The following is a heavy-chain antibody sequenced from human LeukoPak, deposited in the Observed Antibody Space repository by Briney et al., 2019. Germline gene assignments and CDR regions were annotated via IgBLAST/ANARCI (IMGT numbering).Heavy chain of an antibody. Sequence: PGRSLRLSCAASGFTFDDYAMHWVRQAPGKGLEWASGISWNSVNIGHEDSVKGRFTISRDNAKNSLHLQMNSLRPEDTALYYCVKDRGLRNQWLQVTYDSWGQGTLVTVSS. CDR1: GFTFDDYA. CDR2: ISWNSVNI. V-gene: IGHV3-9*01. CDR3: VKDRGLRNQWLQVTYDS. J-gene: IGHJ4*02. D-gene: IGHD5-24*01.